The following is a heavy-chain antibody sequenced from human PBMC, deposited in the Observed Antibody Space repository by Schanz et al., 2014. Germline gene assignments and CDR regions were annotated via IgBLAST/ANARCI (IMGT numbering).Heavy chain of an antibody. V-gene: IGHV1-18*01. Sequence: QVQLVQSGREVKKPGASVKVSCKASGYTFTTYGISWVRQAPGQGLEWMGWISAYNGHTNYAQKFQGRVTMTTDTSSSTAYMDQRSLRSDDTAVYYCARDRGHVEQLVLEWYYAMDVWGQGTTVAVSS. J-gene: IGHJ6*02. CDR3: ARDRGHVEQLVLEWYYAMDV. D-gene: IGHD6-6*01. CDR2: ISAYNGHT. CDR1: GYTFTTYG.